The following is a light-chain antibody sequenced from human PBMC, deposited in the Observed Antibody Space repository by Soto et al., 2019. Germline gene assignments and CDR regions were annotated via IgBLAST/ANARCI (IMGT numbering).Light chain of an antibody. CDR2: DVS. CDR1: SSDVGGYNY. Sequence: QSVLTQPRSVSGSPGQSVTFSCTGTSSDVGGYNYVSWYQQHPGKAHKLMIYDVSKRPSGVPDRFSGSKSGNTASLTISGLQAEDEADYYCCSYAGSYTFYVFGTGTKVTVL. V-gene: IGLV2-11*01. CDR3: CSYAGSYTFYV. J-gene: IGLJ1*01.